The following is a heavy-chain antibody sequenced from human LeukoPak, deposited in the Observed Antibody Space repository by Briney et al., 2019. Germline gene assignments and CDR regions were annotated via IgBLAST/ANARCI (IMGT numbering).Heavy chain of an antibody. CDR2: ISAGGDAT. Sequence: GGSLRLSCAASGSTFSTYAMSWVRQAPGKGLEWVCAISAGGDATFYADSVKGRFTVSRDNPKNTLSLQMNSLRGEDTAIYYCADHFPYCSRGSCSYFDHWGQGTLVTVSS. CDR3: ADHFPYCSRGSCSYFDH. V-gene: IGHV3-23*01. CDR1: GSTFSTYA. D-gene: IGHD2-15*01. J-gene: IGHJ4*02.